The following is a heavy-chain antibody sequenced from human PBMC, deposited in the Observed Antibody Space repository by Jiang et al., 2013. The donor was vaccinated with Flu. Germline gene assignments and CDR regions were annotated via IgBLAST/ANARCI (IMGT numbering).Heavy chain of an antibody. CDR1: DSPSVAMA. CDR3: ARDYISPSSSSKYYYYYYGMDV. J-gene: IGHJ6*02. Sequence: QLLESGGGVVQPGRSLRLSVQRLDSPSVAMACTGVRQAPGKGLEWVAVIWYDGSNKYYADSVKGRFTISRDNSKNTLYLQMNSLRAEDTAVYYCARDYISPSSSSKYYYYYYGMDVWGQGTTVTVSS. D-gene: IGHD6-6*01. V-gene: IGHV3-33*01. CDR2: IWYDGSNK.